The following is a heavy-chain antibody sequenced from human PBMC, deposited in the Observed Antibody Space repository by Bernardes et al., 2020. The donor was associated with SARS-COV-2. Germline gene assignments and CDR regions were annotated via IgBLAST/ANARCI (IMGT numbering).Heavy chain of an antibody. D-gene: IGHD2-21*01. Sequence: GESLKISCKGSGYSFSTYWIGWVRQMPGKGLEWMGIIYPGDSDLRYNPSFQGQVTISADMSINTAYLQWSSLKASDTAMYYCARLGGGNSDHWFDSWGQGTPVTVSS. CDR2: IYPGDSDL. J-gene: IGHJ5*01. CDR3: ARLGGGNSDHWFDS. CDR1: GYSFSTYW. V-gene: IGHV5-51*01.